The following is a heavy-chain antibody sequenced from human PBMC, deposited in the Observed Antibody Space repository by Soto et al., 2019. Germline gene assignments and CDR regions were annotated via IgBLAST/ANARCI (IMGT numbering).Heavy chain of an antibody. CDR2: INHSGST. V-gene: IGHV4-34*01. CDR3: ARRAGIVVVVAAAAFDI. Sequence: SETLSLTCAVYGGSFSGYYWSWIRQPPGKGLEWIGEINHSGSTNYNPSLKSRVTISVDTSKNQFSLKLSSVTAADTAVYYCARRAGIVVVVAAAAFDIWGQGTMVTVSS. J-gene: IGHJ3*02. CDR1: GGSFSGYY. D-gene: IGHD2-15*01.